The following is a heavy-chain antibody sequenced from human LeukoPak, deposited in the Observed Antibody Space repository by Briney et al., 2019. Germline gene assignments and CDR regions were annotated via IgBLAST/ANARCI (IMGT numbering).Heavy chain of an antibody. V-gene: IGHV4-34*01. CDR2: INHDGST. CDR1: GGSFSGHY. J-gene: IGHJ6*03. CDR3: ASLKASYGSGSYYNYYYYYMDV. D-gene: IGHD3-10*01. Sequence: PSETLSLTCAVSGGSFSGHYWNWIRQPPGKGLEWIGEINHDGSTNYNPSLKSRVTISVDTSKNQFSLKLSSVTAADTAVYYCASLKASYGSGSYYNYYYYYMDVWGKGTTVTISS.